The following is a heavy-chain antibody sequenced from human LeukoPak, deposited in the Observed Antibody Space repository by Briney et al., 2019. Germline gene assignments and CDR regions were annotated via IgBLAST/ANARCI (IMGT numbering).Heavy chain of an antibody. CDR3: ARGNQYYFDY. CDR1: GFTVSSSY. V-gene: IGHV3-53*01. J-gene: IGHJ4*02. Sequence: GGSLRLSCAASGFTVSSSYMNWVRQAPGKGLDWVSVIYSGGSTYYADSVKGRFTISRDNSKNTLYLQMNSLRAEDTAVYYCARGNQYYFDYWGQGTLVTVSS. D-gene: IGHD4-23*01. CDR2: IYSGGST.